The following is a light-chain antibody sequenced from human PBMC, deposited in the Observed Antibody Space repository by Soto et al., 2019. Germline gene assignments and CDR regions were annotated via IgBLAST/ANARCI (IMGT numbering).Light chain of an antibody. CDR1: QRVDNNF. CDR3: QQYGSSLWT. J-gene: IGKJ1*01. CDR2: GAS. Sequence: LTQSPGTLSLSPGEGATLSCRTSQRVDNNFVAWYQQKPGQAPRLLISGASTRATGIPDRFSGSGFGTDFTLTITRLEPEDFAVYYCQQYGSSLWTFGLGTKVDIK. V-gene: IGKV3-20*01.